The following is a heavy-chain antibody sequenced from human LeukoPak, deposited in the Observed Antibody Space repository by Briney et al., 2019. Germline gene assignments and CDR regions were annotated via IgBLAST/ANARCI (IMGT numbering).Heavy chain of an antibody. CDR1: GFSFSSYV. V-gene: IGHV3-23*01. CDR3: AKGSSRGYYFMDV. Sequence: GGSLRLSCAASGFSFSSYVMSWVRQAPGKGLEWVSSISSSGDSTYYADSVKGRFTISRDNSKNTLFVQMNSLRAEDTAVYSCAKGSSRGYYFMDVWGKGTTVTVSS. CDR2: ISSSGDST. J-gene: IGHJ6*03.